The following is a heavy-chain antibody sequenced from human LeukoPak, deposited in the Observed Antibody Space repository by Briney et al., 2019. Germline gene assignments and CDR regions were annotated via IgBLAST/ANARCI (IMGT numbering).Heavy chain of an antibody. CDR2: MNPNSGNT. CDR3: ARVRNIAAAGLDWFDP. D-gene: IGHD6-13*01. Sequence: ASVKVSCKASGYTFTSYDINWVRQATGRGLEWMGWMNPNSGNTGYAQKFQGRVTMTRNTSISTAYMELSSLRSEDTAVYYCARVRNIAAAGLDWFDPWGQGTLVTVSS. CDR1: GYTFTSYD. J-gene: IGHJ5*02. V-gene: IGHV1-8*01.